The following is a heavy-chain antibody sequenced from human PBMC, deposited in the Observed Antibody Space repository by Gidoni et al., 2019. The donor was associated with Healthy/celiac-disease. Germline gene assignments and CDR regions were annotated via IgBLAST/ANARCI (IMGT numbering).Heavy chain of an antibody. J-gene: IGHJ5*02. Sequence: EVQLLESGGGLVQPGGSLRLSCAASGFTFSTYAMSWVRQAPGKGLGWVSAISGRGGSTYYADSVKGRFTISRDNSKNTLYLQMNSLRAEDTAVYYCAKDPLYGDYIVSWFDPWGQGTLVTVSS. V-gene: IGHV3-23*01. CDR3: AKDPLYGDYIVSWFDP. CDR1: GFTFSTYA. CDR2: ISGRGGST. D-gene: IGHD4-17*01.